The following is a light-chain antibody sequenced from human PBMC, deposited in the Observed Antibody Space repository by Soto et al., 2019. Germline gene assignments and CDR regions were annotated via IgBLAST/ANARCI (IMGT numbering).Light chain of an antibody. CDR1: QSVSSSY. CDR3: QQYGSSTLT. Sequence: EIVFTQSPGTLSLSPGERATLSCRASQSVSSSYLAWCQQKPGQAPRLLIYGASSRETGIPDRFSGSGSGTEFTLTISRLEPEDFAVYYCQQYGSSTLTFGGGTKVDIK. V-gene: IGKV3-20*01. J-gene: IGKJ4*01. CDR2: GAS.